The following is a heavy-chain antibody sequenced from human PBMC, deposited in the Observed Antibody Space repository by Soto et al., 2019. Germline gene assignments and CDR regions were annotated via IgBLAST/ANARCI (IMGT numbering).Heavy chain of an antibody. J-gene: IGHJ4*02. CDR1: GGSISSSSYY. D-gene: IGHD3-22*01. V-gene: IGHV4-39*01. CDR2: IYYSGST. CDR3: ARQYYYDSSGYYQASDY. Sequence: SETLSLTCTVSGGSISSSSYYWGWIRQPPGKGLEWIGSIYYSGSTYYNPSLKSRVTISVDTSKNQFSLKLSSVTAADTAVYYCARQYYYDSSGYYQASDYWGQGTLVTVSS.